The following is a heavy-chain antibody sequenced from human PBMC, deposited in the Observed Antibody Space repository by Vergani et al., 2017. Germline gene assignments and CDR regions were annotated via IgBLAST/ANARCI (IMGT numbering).Heavy chain of an antibody. CDR1: GFTFSSYT. V-gene: IGHV3-23*01. Sequence: EVQLLESGGGLVQPGGSLRLSCAASGFTFSSYTMSWVRQAPGKGLEWFSSIRSSGGRTDYAASVKGRFTISRDTSKNALFLQMNRLRAEDTAIYFGAWHSGNYYYFDYWGQGTLVTVSA. J-gene: IGHJ4*02. CDR3: AWHSGNYYYFDY. D-gene: IGHD1-26*01. CDR2: IRSSGGRT.